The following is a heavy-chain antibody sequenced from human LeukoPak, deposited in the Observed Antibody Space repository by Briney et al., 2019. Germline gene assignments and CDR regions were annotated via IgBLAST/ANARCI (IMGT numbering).Heavy chain of an antibody. D-gene: IGHD5-18*01. J-gene: IGHJ4*02. CDR2: IIPIFGTA. Sequence: SVKVSCKASVGTFSSYAISWVRQAPGQGLEWMGRIIPIFGTANYAQKFQGRVTITADKSTSTAYMELSSLRSEDTAVYYCARERDIQLWSFDYWGQGTLVTVSS. V-gene: IGHV1-69*06. CDR3: ARERDIQLWSFDY. CDR1: VGTFSSYA.